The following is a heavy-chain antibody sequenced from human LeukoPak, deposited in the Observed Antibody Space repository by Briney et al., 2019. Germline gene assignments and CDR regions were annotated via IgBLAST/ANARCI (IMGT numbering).Heavy chain of an antibody. V-gene: IGHV1-69*13. CDR1: GYTFTGYY. CDR3: ARDSYYGSGRYYYYAMDV. J-gene: IGHJ6*02. D-gene: IGHD3-10*01. Sequence: ASVKVSCKASGYTFTGYYMHWVRQAPGQGLEWMGRIIPTSGTANYAQKFQGRVTITADEFTSTAYMELSSLRSEDTAVYYCARDSYYGSGRYYYYAMDVWGQGTTVTVSS. CDR2: IIPTSGTA.